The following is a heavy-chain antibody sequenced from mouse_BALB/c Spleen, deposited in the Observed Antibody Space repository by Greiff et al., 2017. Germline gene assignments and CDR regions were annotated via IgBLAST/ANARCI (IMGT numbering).Heavy chain of an antibody. CDR3: ARFYDGYY. CDR2: IWAGGST. CDR1: GFSLTSYG. Sequence: VNVVESGPGLVAPSQSLSITCTVSGFSLTSYGVHWVRQPPGKGLEWLGVIWAGGSTNYNSALMSRLSISKDNSKSQVFLKMNSLQTDDTAMYYCARFYDGYYWGQGTSVTVSS. V-gene: IGHV2-9*02. D-gene: IGHD2-3*01. J-gene: IGHJ4*01.